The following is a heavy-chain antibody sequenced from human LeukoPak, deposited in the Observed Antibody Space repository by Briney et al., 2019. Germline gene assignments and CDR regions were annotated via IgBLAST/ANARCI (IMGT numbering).Heavy chain of an antibody. Sequence: KPSETLSLTCTVSGGSISSSSYYWGWIRQPPGKGLEWIGSIYYSGSTYYNPSLKSRVTISVDTSKNHFSLELTSVTAADTALYYCARNRGGDYGDYRSDWFDPWGQGTLVTVSS. CDR1: GGSISSSSYY. D-gene: IGHD4-17*01. CDR2: IYYSGST. J-gene: IGHJ5*02. V-gene: IGHV4-39*02. CDR3: ARNRGGDYGDYRSDWFDP.